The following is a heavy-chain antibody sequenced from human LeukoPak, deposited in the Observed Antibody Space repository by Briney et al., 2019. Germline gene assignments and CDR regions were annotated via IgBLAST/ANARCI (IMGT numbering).Heavy chain of an antibody. CDR2: ISPNSGGT. CDR3: ARVRDYSGYDYYFDY. J-gene: IGHJ4*02. Sequence: GASVKVSCKASGYTFTGYYMHWVRQAPGQGLEWMGRISPNSGGTNYAQKFQGRVTMTRDTSISTAYMELSRLRSDDTAVYYCARVRDYSGYDYYFDYWGQGTLVTVSS. V-gene: IGHV1-2*06. CDR1: GYTFTGYY. D-gene: IGHD5-12*01.